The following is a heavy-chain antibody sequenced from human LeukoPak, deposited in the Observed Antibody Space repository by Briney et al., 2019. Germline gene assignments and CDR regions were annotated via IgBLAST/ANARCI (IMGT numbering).Heavy chain of an antibody. V-gene: IGHV3-30*02. J-gene: IGHJ4*02. CDR3: AKKGLYDYVWGRIY. CDR1: GFTFNIYG. D-gene: IGHD3-16*01. Sequence: PGGSLRLSCAASGFTFNIYGMNWVRQAPGKGLEWVAAIWFDGTNTYYADAVKGRFTISRDNSKNTLFLQMNSLRAEDTAVYYCAKKGLYDYVWGRIYWGQGTLVTVSS. CDR2: IWFDGTNT.